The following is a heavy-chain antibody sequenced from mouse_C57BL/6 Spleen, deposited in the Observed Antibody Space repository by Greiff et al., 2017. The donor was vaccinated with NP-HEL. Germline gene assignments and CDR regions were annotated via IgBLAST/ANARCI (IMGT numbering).Heavy chain of an antibody. Sequence: VQLQQSGAELVKPGASVKISCKASGYAFSSYWMNWVKQRPGKGLEWIGQIYPGDGDTNYNGKFKGKATLTADKSSSTAYMQLSSLTSEDSAVYFCARGGNDYDGAWFAYWGQGTLVTVSA. J-gene: IGHJ3*01. CDR3: ARGGNDYDGAWFAY. V-gene: IGHV1-80*01. CDR1: GYAFSSYW. CDR2: IYPGDGDT. D-gene: IGHD2-4*01.